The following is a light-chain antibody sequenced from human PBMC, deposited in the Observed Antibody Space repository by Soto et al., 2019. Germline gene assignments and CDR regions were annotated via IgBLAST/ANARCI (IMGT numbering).Light chain of an antibody. V-gene: IGKV1-39*01. CDR3: QQSYSTPDT. Sequence: TQSPATLSVSPGERVSLSCRASQSVDINLAWYQQKQGKAPKLLIYAASSLQSGVPSRFSGSGSGTDLTITISSLQPEDFETDYCQQSYSTPDTFGQGTRLEIK. CDR1: QSVDIN. J-gene: IGKJ5*01. CDR2: AAS.